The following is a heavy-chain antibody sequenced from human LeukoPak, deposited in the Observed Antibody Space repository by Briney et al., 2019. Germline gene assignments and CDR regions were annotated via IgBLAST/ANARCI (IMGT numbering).Heavy chain of an antibody. CDR2: IYYSVRA. V-gene: IGHV4-59*01. J-gene: IGHJ6*03. CDR1: GGSISSYY. Sequence: SETLSLTCTVSGGSISSYYWSWIRQPPGKGLEWIGDIYYSVRANYNPSLKSRVTISVDMPNNQFSLKMSSVTAADTAVYYCARTGDGYNYYNYYYMDVWGKGTTVTVTS. D-gene: IGHD5-24*01. CDR3: ARTGDGYNYYNYYYMDV.